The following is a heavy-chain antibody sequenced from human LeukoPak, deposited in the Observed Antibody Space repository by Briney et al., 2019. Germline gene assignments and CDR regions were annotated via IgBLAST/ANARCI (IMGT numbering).Heavy chain of an antibody. CDR3: ARDTSGSSSLFDY. CDR1: GFTFSSYS. J-gene: IGHJ4*02. D-gene: IGHD6-6*01. CDR2: ISSSSSYI. V-gene: IGHV3-21*01. Sequence: GGSLRLSCAASGFTFSSYSMNWVRQAPGGGLEWVSSISSSSSYIYYADSVKGRFTISRDNAKNSLYLQMNSLRAEDTAVYYCARDTSGSSSLFDYWGQGTLVTVSS.